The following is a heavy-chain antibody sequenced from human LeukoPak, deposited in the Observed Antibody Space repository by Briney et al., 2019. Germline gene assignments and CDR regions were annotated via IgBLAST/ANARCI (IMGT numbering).Heavy chain of an antibody. CDR2: VSPYNGNT. CDR3: ARNGRVRRVVKDLFEY. CDR1: GYSFTNYY. D-gene: IGHD3-10*01. Sequence: ASVKVSCKASGYSFTNYYIHWVRQAPGQGLEWMGRVSPYNGNTYYSQRFQDRVIITKDTSTGTAYMDLRDLRTDDTAMYYCARNGRVRRVVKDLFEYWGQGTLVAVSS. V-gene: IGHV1-18*04. J-gene: IGHJ4*02.